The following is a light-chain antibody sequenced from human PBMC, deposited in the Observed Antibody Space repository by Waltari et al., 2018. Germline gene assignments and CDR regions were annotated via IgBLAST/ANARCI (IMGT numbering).Light chain of an antibody. CDR3: HQYGTSPRT. V-gene: IGKV3-20*01. Sequence: EIVLTQSPGTLSLSPGERATLSCRASQNVKNTNYLAWYQQTPGQAPRPLIYDASRRATGIPDRFSGSGSGTDFTLTISRLEPEDFAVYSCHQYGTSPRTFGLGTKLEIK. J-gene: IGKJ2*01. CDR1: QNVKNTNY. CDR2: DAS.